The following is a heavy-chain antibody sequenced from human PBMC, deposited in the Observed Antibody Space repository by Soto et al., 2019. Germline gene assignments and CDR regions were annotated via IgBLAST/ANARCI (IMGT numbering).Heavy chain of an antibody. J-gene: IGHJ4*02. V-gene: IGHV1-18*04. D-gene: IGHD2-2*01. Sequence: ASVKVSCKASGYTLTSYYMHWVRQAPGQGLEWMGWISTFNGETRYAQKFQARVTVTTDTSTTTGYMELRSLRSDDTAVYYCARDVGYCSSSTCLIDHWGQGTLVTVSS. CDR3: ARDVGYCSSSTCLIDH. CDR2: ISTFNGET. CDR1: GYTLTSYY.